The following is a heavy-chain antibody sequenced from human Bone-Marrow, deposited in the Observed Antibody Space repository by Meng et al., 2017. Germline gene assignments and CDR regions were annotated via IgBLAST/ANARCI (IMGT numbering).Heavy chain of an antibody. CDR2: INHSGST. V-gene: IGHV4-34*02. CDR3: ARGRTPRYCSGGSCYSPSYYFDY. J-gene: IGHJ4*02. Sequence: VQLRQWGPGPLKPSETLSLTCAVYGGSFSGYYWSLIRQPPGKGLEWIGEINHSGSTNYNPSLKSRVTISVDTSKNQFSLKLSSVTAADTAVYYCARGRTPRYCSGGSCYSPSYYFDYWGQGTLVTVSS. D-gene: IGHD2-15*01. CDR1: GGSFSGYY.